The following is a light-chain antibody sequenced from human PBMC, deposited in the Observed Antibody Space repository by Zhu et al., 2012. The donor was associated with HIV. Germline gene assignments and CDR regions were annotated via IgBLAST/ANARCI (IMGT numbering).Light chain of an antibody. Sequence: IVLTQSPATPSLSPGERATLSCRASQSVSSSYLAWYQQKPGQAPRLLIYGASSRATGIPDRFSGSGSGTDFSLTISRLEPEDFAVYYCQQYGSSPRGYTFGQGTKLEI. CDR3: QQYGSSPRGYT. V-gene: IGKV3-20*01. J-gene: IGKJ2*01. CDR1: QSVSSSY. CDR2: GAS.